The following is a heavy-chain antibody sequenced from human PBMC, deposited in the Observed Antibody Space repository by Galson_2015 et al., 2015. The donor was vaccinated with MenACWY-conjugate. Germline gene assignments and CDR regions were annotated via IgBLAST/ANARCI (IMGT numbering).Heavy chain of an antibody. CDR1: GYPFTAYF. CDR2: IDPKSGGA. Sequence: SVKVSCKAPGYPFTAYFIHWVRQAPGQGLQWMGWIDPKSGGANYAQNFQVRVTMTRDTSISTAYMDLSSLRSDDTAVYYCTRDRPPPSAPFDYWGQGTLVTVSS. V-gene: IGHV1-2*02. D-gene: IGHD2-2*01. CDR3: TRDRPPPSAPFDY. J-gene: IGHJ4*02.